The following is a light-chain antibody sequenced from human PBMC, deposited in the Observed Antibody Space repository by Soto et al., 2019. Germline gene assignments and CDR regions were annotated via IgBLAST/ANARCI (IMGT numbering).Light chain of an antibody. V-gene: IGKV1-27*01. J-gene: IGKJ4*01. CDR3: HYYHRAPFT. CDR1: QGITTY. Sequence: DIQLTQSPSSLSASVGDKVTLTGRASQGITTYLAWYQQKPGEVPKLLVHSATTLHAGVPSRFTGGGSGTQFTLTISGLQPEDFATYYCHYYHRAPFTLCVGTKVE. CDR2: SAT.